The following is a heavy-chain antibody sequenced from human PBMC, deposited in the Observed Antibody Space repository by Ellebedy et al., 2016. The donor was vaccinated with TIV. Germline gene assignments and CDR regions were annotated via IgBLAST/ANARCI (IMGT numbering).Heavy chain of an antibody. V-gene: IGHV4-39*01. Sequence: SETLSPTXTVPGGSFSSISYYWGWIRQPRGRGLEWIGSIYYSGSTYYNPSLKSRVTISVDTSKNQFSLKLSSVTAADTAVYYCARHENTMIVEDNWFDPWGQGTLVTVSS. J-gene: IGHJ5*02. CDR3: ARHENTMIVEDNWFDP. CDR2: IYYSGST. D-gene: IGHD3-22*01. CDR1: GGSFSSISYY.